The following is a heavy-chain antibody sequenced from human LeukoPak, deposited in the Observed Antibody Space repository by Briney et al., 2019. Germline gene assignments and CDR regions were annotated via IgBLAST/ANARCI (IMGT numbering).Heavy chain of an antibody. D-gene: IGHD5-18*01. J-gene: IGHJ6*03. CDR3: ARDKPGYSYGYLAGNYYYYYMDV. CDR1: GDSISNSNW. V-gene: IGHV4-4*02. Sequence: SGTLSLTCAVSGDSISNSNWWSWVRQPPGKGLEWIGYIFHTGSTNYNPSLKSRVTISVDKSKNQFSLKLSSVTAADTAVYYCARDKPGYSYGYLAGNYYYYYMDVWGKGTTVTVSS. CDR2: IFHTGST.